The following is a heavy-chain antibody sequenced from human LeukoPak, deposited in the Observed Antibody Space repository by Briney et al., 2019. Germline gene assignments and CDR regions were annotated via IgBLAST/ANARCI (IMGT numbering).Heavy chain of an antibody. J-gene: IGHJ4*02. Sequence: GESLKISCKGSGYNFATYWIGCVRQMPGKGLQWMGIVYPGTSESRYSPSFQGQVTISADESISTAYLQWSSLKASDTAMYYCVRRAVITRHDYHFDLWGQGSLVTVSS. CDR2: VYPGTSES. D-gene: IGHD5-12*01. CDR1: GYNFATYW. CDR3: VRRAVITRHDYHFDL. V-gene: IGHV5-51*01.